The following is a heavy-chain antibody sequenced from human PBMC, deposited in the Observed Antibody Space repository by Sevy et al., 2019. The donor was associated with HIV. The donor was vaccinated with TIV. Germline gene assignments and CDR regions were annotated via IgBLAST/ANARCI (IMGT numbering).Heavy chain of an antibody. J-gene: IGHJ4*02. CDR1: GFAFYDYS. Sequence: GGSLRPSCAASGFAFYDYSMSWIRQAPGKGLEWVATLSFGCGKINYADSVKGRFTISRDNSKNSFYLQMDNLRVEDTAIYYCAREGCTKPHDYWGQGTLVTVSS. D-gene: IGHD2-8*01. CDR2: LSFGCGKI. CDR3: AREGCTKPHDY. V-gene: IGHV3-23*01.